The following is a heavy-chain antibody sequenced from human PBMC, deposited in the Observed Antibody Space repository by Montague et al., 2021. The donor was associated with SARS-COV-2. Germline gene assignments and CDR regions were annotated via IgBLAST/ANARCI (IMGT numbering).Heavy chain of an antibody. Sequence: SDTLSLTCTVTGGPISGSSDYWGWIRQSPGKGLEWIASVDYSGNTYYSPSLKSRLTISVDTSKNQFSLKLNSVTAADTALYYCARREYSYGWGDWGQGTLVTVSS. CDR2: VDYSGNT. V-gene: IGHV4-39*01. D-gene: IGHD5-18*01. J-gene: IGHJ4*02. CDR3: ARREYSYGWGD. CDR1: GGPISGSSDY.